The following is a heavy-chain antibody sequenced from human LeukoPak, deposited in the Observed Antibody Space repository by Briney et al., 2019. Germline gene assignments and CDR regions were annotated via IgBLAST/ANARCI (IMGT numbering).Heavy chain of an antibody. Sequence: SETLSLTCAVYGGSFSGYYWSWIRQPPGKGLECIGEINHSGSSNYNPSLKSRVSISVDMSKNQFSLYLSSVTAADTAVYYCASRSVAGTQTAYWGQGTLVTVSS. J-gene: IGHJ4*02. V-gene: IGHV4-34*01. CDR1: GGSFSGYY. CDR3: ASRSVAGTQTAY. D-gene: IGHD6-19*01. CDR2: INHSGSS.